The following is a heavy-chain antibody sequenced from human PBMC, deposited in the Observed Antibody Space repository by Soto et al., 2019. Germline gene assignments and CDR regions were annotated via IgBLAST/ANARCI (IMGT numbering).Heavy chain of an antibody. CDR2: ISYDGSNK. Sequence: GGSLRLSCAASGFTFSSYGMHWVRQAPGKGLEWVAVISYDGSNKYYADSVKGRFTISRDNSKNTLYLQMNSLRAEDTAVYYCAKEWVYDSSGWSFDYWGQGTLVNVS. CDR3: AKEWVYDSSGWSFDY. CDR1: GFTFSSYG. D-gene: IGHD3-22*01. J-gene: IGHJ4*02. V-gene: IGHV3-30*18.